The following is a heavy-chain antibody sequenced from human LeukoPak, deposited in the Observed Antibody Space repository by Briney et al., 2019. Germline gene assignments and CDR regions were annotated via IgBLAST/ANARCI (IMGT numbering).Heavy chain of an antibody. D-gene: IGHD1-14*01. J-gene: IGHJ5*02. CDR1: GGSISSSSYY. Sequence: SETLSLTCTVSGGSISSSSYYWGWIRQPPGKGLEWIGSIYYSGSTYYNPSLKSRVTISVDTSKNQFSLKLSSVTAADAAVYYCARHRRTPHNGVNWFDPWGQGTLVTVSS. CDR3: ARHRRTPHNGVNWFDP. V-gene: IGHV4-39*01. CDR2: IYYSGST.